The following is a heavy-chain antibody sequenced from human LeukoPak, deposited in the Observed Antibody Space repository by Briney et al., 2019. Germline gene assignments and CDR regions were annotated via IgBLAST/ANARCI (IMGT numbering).Heavy chain of an antibody. Sequence: ASVKVSCKPSGYTFTGYYLHWVRQAPGQAFEWMGWMNPNTGATMYSQKFQGRVTMTRDTSISTAYMELSRLRSDDTAVYYCATLDLDFDYWGQGTLVTVSS. CDR2: MNPNTGAT. J-gene: IGHJ4*02. V-gene: IGHV1-2*02. CDR1: GYTFTGYY. CDR3: ATLDLDFDY.